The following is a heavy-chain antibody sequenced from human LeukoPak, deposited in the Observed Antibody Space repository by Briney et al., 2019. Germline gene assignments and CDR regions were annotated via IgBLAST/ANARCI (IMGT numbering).Heavy chain of an antibody. CDR1: GFTFDDYG. Sequence: PGRSLRLSCAASGFTFDDYGMSWVRQAPGKGLEWVSGISWNGGNIDYVDSVKGRFTISRDNAKNSLYLQMNALRTEDTAFYYCAKVSIRGRRFDYFDLWGQGTLVTVSS. D-gene: IGHD3-10*01. J-gene: IGHJ4*02. V-gene: IGHV3-9*01. CDR3: AKVSIRGRRFDYFDL. CDR2: ISWNGGNI.